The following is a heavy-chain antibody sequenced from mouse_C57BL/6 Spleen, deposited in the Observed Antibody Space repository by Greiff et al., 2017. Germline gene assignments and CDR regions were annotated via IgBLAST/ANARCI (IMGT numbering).Heavy chain of an antibody. CDR1: GYTFTTYP. J-gene: IGHJ3*01. V-gene: IGHV1-47*01. D-gene: IGHD1-2*01. CDR2: FHPYNDDT. Sequence: QVQLKESGAELVKPGASVKMSCKASGYTFTTYPIEWMKQNHGKSLEWIGNFHPYNDDTKYNEKFKGKATLTVEKSSSTVYFELSRLTSDASAVYYCARRGYYGPWFAYWGQGTLVTVSA. CDR3: ARRGYYGPWFAY.